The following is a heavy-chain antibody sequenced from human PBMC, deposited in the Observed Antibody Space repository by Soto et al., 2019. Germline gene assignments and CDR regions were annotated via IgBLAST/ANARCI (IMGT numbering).Heavy chain of an antibody. Sequence: QVQLVQSGAEVKKPGASVKVSCKASGYTFSSYGISWVRQAPGQGLDWMGWISGYNGNTNYVQNFQGRVTMTTDTPTSTAYMELRNLRSDDTAVYYCARGGQQRPWNFDYWGQGALVTVSS. D-gene: IGHD1-1*01. V-gene: IGHV1-18*01. CDR3: ARGGQQRPWNFDY. CDR2: ISGYNGNT. CDR1: GYTFSSYG. J-gene: IGHJ4*02.